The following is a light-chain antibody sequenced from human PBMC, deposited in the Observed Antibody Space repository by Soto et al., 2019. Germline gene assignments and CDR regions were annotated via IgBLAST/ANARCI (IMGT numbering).Light chain of an antibody. V-gene: IGLV2-14*01. Sequence: QSVLTQPASVSGSPGQSITISCTGTSSDVGDYNYVSWYQQYPGKAPKLMIYEVSNRPSGVSNRFSGSKSGNTASLTISGLQAEDEADYYCSSYTSSSTLVFDGGTKLTVL. CDR2: EVS. CDR1: SSDVGDYNY. CDR3: SSYTSSSTLV. J-gene: IGLJ2*01.